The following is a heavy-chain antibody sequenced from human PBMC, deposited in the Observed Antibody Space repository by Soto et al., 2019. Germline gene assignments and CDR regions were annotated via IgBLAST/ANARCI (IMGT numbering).Heavy chain of an antibody. CDR3: AKDSQVIVVVPAAPIDY. CDR2: ISGSGGST. Sequence: PGGSLRLSCAASGFTFSSYAMSWVRQAPGKGLEWVSAISGSGGSTYYADSVKGRFTISRDNSKNTLYLQMNSLRAEDTAVYYCAKDSQVIVVVPAAPIDYWGQGTLVTVSS. J-gene: IGHJ4*02. D-gene: IGHD2-2*01. CDR1: GFTFSSYA. V-gene: IGHV3-23*01.